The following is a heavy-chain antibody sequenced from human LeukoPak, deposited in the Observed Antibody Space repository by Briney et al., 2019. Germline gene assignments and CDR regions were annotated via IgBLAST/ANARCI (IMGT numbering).Heavy chain of an antibody. Sequence: PSETLSLTCAVYGGSFSGYYWSWIRQPPGKGLEWIGEINHSGGTNYNPSLKSRVTISVDTSKNQFSLKLSSVTAADTAVYYCARGSDYYDSSGGAFDYWGQGTLVTVSS. V-gene: IGHV4-34*01. D-gene: IGHD3-22*01. CDR3: ARGSDYYDSSGGAFDY. J-gene: IGHJ4*02. CDR2: INHSGGT. CDR1: GGSFSGYY.